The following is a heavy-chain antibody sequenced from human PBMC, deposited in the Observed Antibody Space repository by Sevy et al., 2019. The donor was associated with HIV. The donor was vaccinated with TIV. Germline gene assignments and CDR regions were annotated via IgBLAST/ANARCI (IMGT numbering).Heavy chain of an antibody. V-gene: IGHV5-51*01. CDR3: ARLDSYSIGWSPRYYFDY. D-gene: IGHD6-19*01. Sequence: GESLKISCKGSAYTFTTHWIGWVRQMPGKGLEWMGIMSPGDSDPRYSPSFQGQVPMSVDKSVSTAHLQWHSLETSDTAIYYCARLDSYSIGWSPRYYFDYWGQGTLVTVSS. CDR1: AYTFTTHW. J-gene: IGHJ4*02. CDR2: MSPGDSDP.